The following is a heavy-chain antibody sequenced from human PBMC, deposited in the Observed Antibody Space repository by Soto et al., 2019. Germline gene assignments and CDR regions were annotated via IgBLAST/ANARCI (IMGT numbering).Heavy chain of an antibody. CDR2: LSASGRT. V-gene: IGHV4-4*07. J-gene: IGHJ2*01. D-gene: IGHD2-8*01. CDR1: GDSIGNFY. Sequence: KTSETLSLTCAISGDSIGNFYWSWIRQPAGKGLESLGRLSASGRTNYSPSLQSRVTMSLDRSKNRFSLRLTSVSAADTAVYFCARGMGRYFDIWGRGTLVT. CDR3: ARGMGRYFDI.